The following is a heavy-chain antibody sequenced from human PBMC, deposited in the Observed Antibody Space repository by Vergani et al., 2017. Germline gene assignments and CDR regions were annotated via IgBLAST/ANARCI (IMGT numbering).Heavy chain of an antibody. V-gene: IGHV3-53*02. CDR1: GFSVSSNY. CDR2: IYSGGST. Sequence: EVQLVETGGGLIQPGGSLRLSCAASGFSVSSNYMSWVRQAPGKGLEWVSGIYSGGSTYYADSVKGRFTISRDNSKNTLYLQMNSLRAEDTAVYYCARGGGAIFGVVDYWGQGTLVTVSS. J-gene: IGHJ4*02. CDR3: ARGGGAIFGVVDY. D-gene: IGHD3-3*01.